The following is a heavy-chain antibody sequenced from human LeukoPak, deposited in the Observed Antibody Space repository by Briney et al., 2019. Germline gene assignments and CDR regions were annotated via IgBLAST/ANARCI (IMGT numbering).Heavy chain of an antibody. Sequence: GGSLRLSCAASGFTVSSNYMSWVRQAPGKGLEWVSVIYSGGSTYYADSVKGRFTISRDNSKNTLYLQMNSLRAEDTAVYYCARYALDYYGSGSYDYWGQGTLVTVSS. D-gene: IGHD3-10*01. J-gene: IGHJ4*02. CDR1: GFTVSSNY. V-gene: IGHV3-53*01. CDR3: ARYALDYYGSGSYDY. CDR2: IYSGGST.